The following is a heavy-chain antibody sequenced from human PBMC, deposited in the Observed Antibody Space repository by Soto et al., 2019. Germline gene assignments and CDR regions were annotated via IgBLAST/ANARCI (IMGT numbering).Heavy chain of an antibody. CDR2: IGADNGDT. CDR1: GYTFSTYG. Sequence: QVQLVQSGAEVKKPGASVKVSCKASGYTFSTYGFIWVRQAPGQGLEWMGWIGADNGDTNYAQNFQGRVTMTTDTSTTTSYMELRSLTSDDTAVYFCARDWKGAECFDPWGQGTLVTVSS. D-gene: IGHD1-1*01. J-gene: IGHJ5*02. V-gene: IGHV1-18*01. CDR3: ARDWKGAECFDP.